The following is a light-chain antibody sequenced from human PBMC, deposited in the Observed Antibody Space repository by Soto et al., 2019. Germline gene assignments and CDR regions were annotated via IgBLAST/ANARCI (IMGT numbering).Light chain of an antibody. CDR2: SNY. J-gene: IGLJ1*01. Sequence: QPVLTQSPSASGTPGQRVTISCSGSSSNIGSKTVNWYQQLPGTAPKLLIYSNYQRPSGVPDRFSGSKSGTSASLAISGLQSEDEADYYCSAWDASLNGYVFGTGTKLTVL. CDR1: SSNIGSKT. V-gene: IGLV1-44*01. CDR3: SAWDASLNGYV.